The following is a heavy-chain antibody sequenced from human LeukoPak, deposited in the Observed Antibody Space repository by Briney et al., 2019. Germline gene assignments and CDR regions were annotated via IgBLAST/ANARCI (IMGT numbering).Heavy chain of an antibody. CDR2: IYYSGST. CDR3: ARDRGSGWLWFDP. D-gene: IGHD6-19*01. J-gene: IGHJ5*02. Sequence: SETLSLTCTVPGGSISSYYWSWIRQPPGKGLEWIGYIYYSGSTNYNPSLKSRVTISVDTSKNQFSLKLSSVTAADTAVYYCARDRGSGWLWFDPWGQGTLVTVSS. V-gene: IGHV4-59*01. CDR1: GGSISSYY.